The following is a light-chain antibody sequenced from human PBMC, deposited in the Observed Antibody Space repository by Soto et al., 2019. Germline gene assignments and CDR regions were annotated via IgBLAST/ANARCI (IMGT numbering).Light chain of an antibody. J-gene: IGKJ2*01. CDR3: HHHSTLYT. CDR1: QSVGNF. Sequence: EIVLTQSPATLSLSPGERATLSCSASQSVGNFLAWYQQKPYQPPRLVIYDASNTATGIPARFSGSGSGTAITHTISSLETEDFAVYYYHHHSTLYTFGQGTMMEIK. V-gene: IGKV3-11*01. CDR2: DAS.